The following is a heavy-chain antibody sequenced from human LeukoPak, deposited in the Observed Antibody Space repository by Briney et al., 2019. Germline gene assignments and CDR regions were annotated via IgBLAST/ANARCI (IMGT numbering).Heavy chain of an antibody. V-gene: IGHV4-38-2*02. J-gene: IGHJ5*02. CDR2: IYRSGST. CDR1: GYSIYSGYY. D-gene: IGHD3-22*01. CDR3: ARDYFRHYYDSGGVWFDP. Sequence: SETLSLTCTVSGYSIYSGYYWVWIRQPPGKGLEWIGSIYRSGSTYYTPSLKSRVTISVDTSKNQFSLKLSSVTAADTAVYYCARDYFRHYYDSGGVWFDPWGQGTLVTVSS.